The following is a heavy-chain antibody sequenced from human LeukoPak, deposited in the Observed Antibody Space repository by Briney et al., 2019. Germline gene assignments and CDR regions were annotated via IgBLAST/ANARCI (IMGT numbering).Heavy chain of an antibody. J-gene: IGHJ4*02. CDR2: IRNKAYGGTA. Sequence: PGRSQRLSCSASGFTSGDYSMSWFRQAPGEGLEWVGFIRNKAYGGTAEYAASVKGRFTIARDDFDIGAYLQMDSLTPEDTAVYYCSREVRYFDWFQADYWGQGTLVTVSS. V-gene: IGHV3-49*03. CDR1: GFTSGDYS. D-gene: IGHD3-9*01. CDR3: SREVRYFDWFQADY.